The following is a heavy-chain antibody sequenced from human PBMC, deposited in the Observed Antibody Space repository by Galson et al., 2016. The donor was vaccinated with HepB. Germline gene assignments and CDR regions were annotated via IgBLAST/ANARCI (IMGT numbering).Heavy chain of an antibody. CDR1: GFIFSSYG. V-gene: IGHV3-30*18. CDR2: ISSDGSNK. CDR3: WKDFGSWRPRDYYYGMDL. D-gene: IGHD3-3*01. Sequence: SLRLSCAASGFIFSSYGIHWVRQAPGKGLEWVAVISSDGSNKYYPDSVKGRFTISRDNSKNTLYLLMNSLRAEDMAIYYCWKDFGSWRPRDYYYGMDLWGQGTTVTVSS. J-gene: IGHJ6*02.